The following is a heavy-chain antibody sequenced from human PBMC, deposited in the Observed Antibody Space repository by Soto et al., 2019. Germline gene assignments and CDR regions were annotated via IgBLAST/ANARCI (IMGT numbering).Heavy chain of an antibody. CDR3: ARGRGAAAEYFDF. D-gene: IGHD6-13*01. CDR1: GFTFSDYY. Sequence: QVQLVESGGGLVKPGGSLRLSCAVSGFTFSDYYMTWSRQAPGKGLEWVSYISSSTSHTNYADSVKGRFTISRDNAQNSLFLKLNSLRAEDSAVYYCARGRGAAAEYFDFWGQGTLVTVSS. CDR2: ISSSTSHT. V-gene: IGHV3-11*05. J-gene: IGHJ4*02.